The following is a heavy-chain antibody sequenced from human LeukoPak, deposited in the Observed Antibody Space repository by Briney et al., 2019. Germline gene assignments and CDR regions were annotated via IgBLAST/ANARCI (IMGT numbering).Heavy chain of an antibody. CDR2: IHPSTGNP. CDR1: GYTFTNYA. J-gene: IGHJ4*02. Sequence: ASVKVSCKASGYTFTNYAMNWVRQAPGQGLEWMGWIHPSTGNPTCAQDFTGRFVFSLDTSVSTTYLQISSLKAEDTAVYYCARAYQRLGQLSLPDYWGQGTLVTVSS. D-gene: IGHD3-16*02. V-gene: IGHV7-4-1*02. CDR3: ARAYQRLGQLSLPDY.